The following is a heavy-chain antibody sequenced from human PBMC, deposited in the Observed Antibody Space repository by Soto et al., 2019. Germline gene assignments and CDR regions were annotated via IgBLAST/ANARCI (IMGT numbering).Heavy chain of an antibody. CDR3: ARDGPSSSSDY. J-gene: IGHJ4*02. Sequence: QVQLVESGGGVVQPGRSLRLSCAASGFTFSSYAMHWVRQAPGKGLEWVAVISYDGSNKYYADSVKGRFTISRDISKNTLYLQMNSLRAEDTAVYYCARDGPSSSSDYWGQGTLVTVSS. V-gene: IGHV3-30-3*01. CDR1: GFTFSSYA. CDR2: ISYDGSNK. D-gene: IGHD6-6*01.